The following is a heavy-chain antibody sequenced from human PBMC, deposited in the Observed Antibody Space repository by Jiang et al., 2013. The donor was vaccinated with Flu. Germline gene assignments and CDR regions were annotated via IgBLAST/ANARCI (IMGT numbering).Heavy chain of an antibody. CDR1: GYSFTTYG. Sequence: GAEVKKPGASVKVSCKTSGYSFTTYGINWVRQAPGQGLEWMGWISPYNGNTHYAQKVQGRLTMTTDTSTSTAYMELRSLRSDDTAVYFCARSGGFCYSTSCYPNWFDPWGQGTLVTVSS. CDR3: ARSGGFCYSTSCYPNWFDP. CDR2: ISPYNGNT. J-gene: IGHJ5*02. V-gene: IGHV1-18*01. D-gene: IGHD2-2*01.